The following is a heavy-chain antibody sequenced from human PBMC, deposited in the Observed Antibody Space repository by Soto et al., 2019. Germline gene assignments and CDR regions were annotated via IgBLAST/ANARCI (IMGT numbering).Heavy chain of an antibody. CDR2: IWYNGNNK. V-gene: IGHV3-33*01. D-gene: IGHD3-22*01. Sequence: GGSLRLSCAASGFTFSSYGMHWVRRAPGKGLEWVAIIWYNGNNKYYTDSVKGRFTISRDNSKNTLYLQMDSLRAEDTAVYYCARDGAKTYYDSRGYKPVDFWGQGTLVTVSS. CDR1: GFTFSSYG. J-gene: IGHJ4*02. CDR3: ARDGAKTYYDSRGYKPVDF.